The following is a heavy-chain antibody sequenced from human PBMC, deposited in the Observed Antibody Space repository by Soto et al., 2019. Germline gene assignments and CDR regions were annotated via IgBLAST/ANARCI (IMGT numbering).Heavy chain of an antibody. CDR1: GGSFKSGSYY. CDR3: ARDFDYFDY. J-gene: IGHJ4*02. V-gene: IGHV4-61*01. D-gene: IGHD3-3*01. CDR2: VYHTGRT. Sequence: QVHLQESGPGLVRPSETLSLTCTVSGGSFKSGSYYLSWIRQPQGKGLEWIGYVYHTGRTDYNPSLKSRVSISMDTSKNQFSLDLDSVTPADTAVYFCARDFDYFDYWGQGTLVTVS.